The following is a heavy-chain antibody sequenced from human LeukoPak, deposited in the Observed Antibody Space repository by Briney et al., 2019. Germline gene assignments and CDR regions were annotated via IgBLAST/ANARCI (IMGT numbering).Heavy chain of an antibody. CDR1: GFTFSSYV. V-gene: IGHV3-23*01. J-gene: IGHJ4*02. Sequence: GGSLRLSCAASGFTFSSYVMSWVRQAPGKGLEWVSAISGSGGSPYYADSVKGRFTISRDNSKNTLYLQMNSLRAEDTAVYHCARDDGSGSTFDYWGQGTLVTVSS. CDR3: ARDDGSGSTFDY. D-gene: IGHD3-10*01. CDR2: ISGSGGSP.